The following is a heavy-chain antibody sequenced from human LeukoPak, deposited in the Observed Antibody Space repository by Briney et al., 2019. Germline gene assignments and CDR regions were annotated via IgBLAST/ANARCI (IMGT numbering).Heavy chain of an antibody. D-gene: IGHD2-21*02. CDR1: GYTFTSYG. CDR3: ARGGVLAYCGGDCYASDAFDI. J-gene: IGHJ3*02. CDR2: IIPIFGTA. V-gene: IGHV1-69*06. Sequence: SVKVSCKASGYTFTSYGISWVRQAPGQGLEWMGGIIPIFGTANYAQKFQGRVTITADKSTSTAYMELSSLRSEDTAVYYCARGGVLAYCGGDCYASDAFDIWGQGTMVTVSS.